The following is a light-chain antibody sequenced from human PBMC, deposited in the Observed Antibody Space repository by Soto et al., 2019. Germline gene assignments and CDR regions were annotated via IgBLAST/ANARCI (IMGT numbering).Light chain of an antibody. CDR2: EVS. CDR1: SSDVGGYNY. V-gene: IGLV2-14*01. Sequence: QSVLTQPASVSVAPGQSITVSCTGTSSDVGGYNYVSWYQQHPGKAPKLMIYEVSNRPSGVSNRFSGSKSGNTAPLTISGLQAEDEADYYCSSYTSSSTYVFGTGTKVTVL. J-gene: IGLJ1*01. CDR3: SSYTSSSTYV.